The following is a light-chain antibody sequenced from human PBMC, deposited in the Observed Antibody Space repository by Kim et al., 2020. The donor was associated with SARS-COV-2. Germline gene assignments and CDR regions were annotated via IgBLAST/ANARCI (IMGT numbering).Light chain of an antibody. Sequence: PGGTGPLPCGASTGAGTRGQYPFWFQQKPGPDPRTLIYDSNDKHAWTPARFSGAPLGGKAALTLSGARPEEEADYYCLLSYTDIRVFGGGTQLTVL. CDR2: DSN. CDR3: LLSYTDIRV. J-gene: IGLJ3*02. V-gene: IGLV7-46*01. CDR1: TGAGTRGQY.